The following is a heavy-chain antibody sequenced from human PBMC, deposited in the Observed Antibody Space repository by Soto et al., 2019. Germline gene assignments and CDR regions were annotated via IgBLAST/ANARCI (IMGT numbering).Heavy chain of an antibody. J-gene: IGHJ5*02. Sequence: GASVKVSCKASGYAFTSYYMHWVRQAPGQGLEWMGIINPSGGSTSYAQKFQGRVTMTRDTSTSTVYMELSSLRSEDTAVYYCARATPINPFDPWGQGTLVTVSS. D-gene: IGHD3-9*01. CDR3: ARATPINPFDP. V-gene: IGHV1-46*03. CDR2: INPSGGST. CDR1: GYAFTSYY.